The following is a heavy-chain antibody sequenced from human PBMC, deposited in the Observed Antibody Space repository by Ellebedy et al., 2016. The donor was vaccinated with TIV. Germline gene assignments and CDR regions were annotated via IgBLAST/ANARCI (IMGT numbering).Heavy chain of an antibody. CDR3: AKDLIIHQPLSLDI. V-gene: IGHV3-23*01. CDR2: VSGSGGSA. CDR1: GFTLSNYW. J-gene: IGHJ3*02. D-gene: IGHD2-2*01. Sequence: PGGSLRLSCAASGFTLSNYWMHWVRQAPGKGLDWVSTVSGSGGSAYYADSVRGRFTISRDNSKNRLYLQMNGLRAEDTALYYCAKDLIIHQPLSLDIWGQGTMVTVSS.